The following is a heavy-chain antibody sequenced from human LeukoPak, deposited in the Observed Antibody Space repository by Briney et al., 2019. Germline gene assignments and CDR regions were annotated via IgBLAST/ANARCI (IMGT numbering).Heavy chain of an antibody. CDR1: GFTASSNY. CDR3: ARGGSWNDFDY. Sequence: GGSLRLSCAPSGFTASSNYMSWVRQAPGKGLEWVSVIYNGGSTYYADSVTGRFTISRDNSKNTLYLQMNSLRAEDTAVYYCARGGSWNDFDYWGQGTPVTVSS. J-gene: IGHJ4*02. D-gene: IGHD1-1*01. CDR2: IYNGGST. V-gene: IGHV3-53*01.